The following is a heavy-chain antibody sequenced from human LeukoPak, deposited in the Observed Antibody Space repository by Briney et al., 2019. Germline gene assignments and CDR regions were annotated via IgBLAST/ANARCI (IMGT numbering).Heavy chain of an antibody. D-gene: IGHD5-18*01. CDR1: GYTFTGYY. V-gene: IGHV1-2*02. CDR2: INPNSGGT. J-gene: IGHJ4*02. CDR3: ARDRDVDTAMVTVY. Sequence: ASVNVSCKASGYTFTGYYMHWVRQAPGQGLEWMGWINPNSGGTNYAQKFQGRVTMTRDTSISTAYMELSRLRSDDTAVYYCARDRDVDTAMVTVYWGQGTLVTVSS.